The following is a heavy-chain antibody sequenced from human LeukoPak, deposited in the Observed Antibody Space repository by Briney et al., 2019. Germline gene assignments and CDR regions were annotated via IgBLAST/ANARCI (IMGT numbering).Heavy chain of an antibody. CDR2: MYSGGRT. CDR3: ARGNYASTGPGALDI. J-gene: IGHJ3*02. V-gene: IGHV3-53*01. Sequence: PVGSLRLSCAASGFTVSDNYMSWVRQAPGKGLEWGSDMYSGGRTKYADYVKGRVSISRDDSKNILDLQMSSLKAEDTAVYYCARGNYASTGPGALDIWGQGTMVTVSS. D-gene: IGHD3-22*01. CDR1: GFTVSDNY.